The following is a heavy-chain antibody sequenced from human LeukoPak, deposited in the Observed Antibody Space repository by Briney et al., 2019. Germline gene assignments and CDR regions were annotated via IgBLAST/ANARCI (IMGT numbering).Heavy chain of an antibody. Sequence: GRSLRLSCAASGFTFTTYAMHWVRQAPGKGPEWVAVISFDGSNKYYADSVKGRFTISRDNSKNTLYLQMNSLRAEDTAVYYCARDKVTMVRGVPMDVWGQGTTVTVSS. V-gene: IGHV3-30*04. J-gene: IGHJ6*02. CDR1: GFTFTTYA. CDR3: ARDKVTMVRGVPMDV. D-gene: IGHD3-10*01. CDR2: ISFDGSNK.